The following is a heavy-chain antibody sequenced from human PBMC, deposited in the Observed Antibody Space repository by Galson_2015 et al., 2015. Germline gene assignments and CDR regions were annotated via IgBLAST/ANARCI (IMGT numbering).Heavy chain of an antibody. J-gene: IGHJ4*02. CDR1: GFTFSAYA. CDR2: ISYDGSKK. D-gene: IGHD6-19*01. V-gene: IGHV3-30-3*01. Sequence: SLRLSCAASGFTFSAYAMHWVRQAPGKGLEWVAVISYDGSKKYYADSVKGRFTISRDNSKNTLYLQMNSPRAEDTAVYYCARDPQDNSGWSCYFDYWGQGTLVTVSS. CDR3: ARDPQDNSGWSCYFDY.